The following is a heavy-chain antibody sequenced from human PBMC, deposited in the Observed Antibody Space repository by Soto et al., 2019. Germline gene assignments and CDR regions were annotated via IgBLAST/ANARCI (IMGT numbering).Heavy chain of an antibody. CDR3: ARGNITSFGVAPSGFDP. J-gene: IGHJ5*02. Sequence: QLQLQESGSGLVKPSQTLSLTCAVSGGSISSGGYSWNWIRQPPGKGLEWIGYIYHSGSTYYNPSLKCRVTISVDRSKNQLSLKLRSVTAADTAVYYCARGNITSFGVAPSGFDPCGQGTLVT. CDR2: IYHSGST. CDR1: GGSISSGGYS. V-gene: IGHV4-30-2*01. D-gene: IGHD3-3*01.